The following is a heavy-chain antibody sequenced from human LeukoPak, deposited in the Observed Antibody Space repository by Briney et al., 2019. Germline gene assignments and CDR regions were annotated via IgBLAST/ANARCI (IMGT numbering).Heavy chain of an antibody. V-gene: IGHV4-39*07. CDR3: ARDFYPRPYGYQTDAFDI. D-gene: IGHD5-12*01. J-gene: IGHJ3*02. CDR1: GGSISSSSYY. CDR2: IYYSGST. Sequence: SETLSLTCTVSGGSISSSSYYWGWIRQPPGKGLEWIGSIYYSGSTYYNPSLKSRVTISVDTSKNQFSLKLSSVTAADTAVYYCARDFYPRPYGYQTDAFDIWGQGTMVTVSS.